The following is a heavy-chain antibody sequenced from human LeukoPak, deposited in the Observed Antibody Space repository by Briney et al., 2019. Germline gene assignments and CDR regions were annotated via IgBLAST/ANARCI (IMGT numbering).Heavy chain of an antibody. CDR2: IYYSGST. J-gene: IGHJ4*02. D-gene: IGHD6-13*01. CDR1: GGSISSNSYF. V-gene: IGHV4-39*01. CDR3: GRHKFGSWYVDS. Sequence: PSETLSLTCTVSGGSISSNSYFWGWIRQPPGKGLEWIGSIYYSGSTYYNPSLNSRVTISVDTSKNQFSLKLTSVTAADTAVYYCGRHKFGSWYVDSWGQGTLVTVSS.